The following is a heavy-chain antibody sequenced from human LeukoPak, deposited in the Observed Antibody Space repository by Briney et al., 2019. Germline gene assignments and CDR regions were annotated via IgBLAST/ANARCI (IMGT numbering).Heavy chain of an antibody. Sequence: PSQTLSLTCIVSGGSISSGGYYWSWIRQHPGKGLEWIGYIYYSGSTYYNPSLKSRVTISVDTSKNQFSLKLSSVTAADTAVYYCARGLYGSGSYYNEVGYFDYWGQGTLITVSS. D-gene: IGHD3-10*01. CDR3: ARGLYGSGSYYNEVGYFDY. CDR2: IYYSGST. V-gene: IGHV4-31*03. J-gene: IGHJ4*02. CDR1: GGSISSGGYY.